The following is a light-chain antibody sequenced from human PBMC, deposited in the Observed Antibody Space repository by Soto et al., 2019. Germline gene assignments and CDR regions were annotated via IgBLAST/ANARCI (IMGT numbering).Light chain of an antibody. J-gene: IGKJ5*01. CDR1: QGISSY. Sequence: DIQLTQSPSFLSASVGDRVTITCRASQGISSYLAWYQQKPGQSPKLLIYAASTLQSWVPSRFSGSGSGTEFTLTISSLQPEDVATYYCQQLNSYLPITFGQGTRLEIK. CDR3: QQLNSYLPIT. CDR2: AAS. V-gene: IGKV1-9*01.